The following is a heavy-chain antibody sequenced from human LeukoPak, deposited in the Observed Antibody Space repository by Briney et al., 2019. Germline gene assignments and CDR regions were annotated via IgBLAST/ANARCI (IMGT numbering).Heavy chain of an antibody. J-gene: IGHJ4*02. CDR3: ARDHPQLVLGPVDY. D-gene: IGHD6-13*01. CDR2: ISAYNGNT. V-gene: IGHV1-18*01. Sequence: GASVKVSCKASGYTFTSYGISWVRQAPGQGLEWMGWISAYNGNTNYAQKLQGRVTMTTDTSTSTAYMELRSLRSDDTAVYYCARDHPQLVLGPVDYWGQGTLVTVSS. CDR1: GYTFTSYG.